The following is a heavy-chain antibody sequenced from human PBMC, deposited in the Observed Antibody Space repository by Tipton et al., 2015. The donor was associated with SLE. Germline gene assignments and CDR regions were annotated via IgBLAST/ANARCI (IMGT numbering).Heavy chain of an antibody. CDR3: ARGDVIVY. J-gene: IGHJ4*02. CDR2: INPNSGDT. V-gene: IGHV1-2*06. Sequence: QSGAEVKKPGASVKVSCKASGYNFTDYYVQWVRQAPGQGLEWMGRINPNSGDTNSAQKFQGRVTMTWDTSISTAYMELSRLRSDDTAVYYCARGDVIVYWGQGTLVTVSS. CDR1: GYNFTDYY.